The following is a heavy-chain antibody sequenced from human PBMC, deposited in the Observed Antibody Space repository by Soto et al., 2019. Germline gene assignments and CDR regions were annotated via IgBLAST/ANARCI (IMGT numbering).Heavy chain of an antibody. D-gene: IGHD2-15*01. J-gene: IGHJ5*02. CDR2: IIPIFGTA. Sequence: QVQLVQSGAEVKKPGSSVNVSCKASGGTFSSYAISWVRQAPGQGLEWMGGIIPIFGTANYAQKFQGRVTSTADESTITAYMELSSLRSEDTAVYYCARTVRYCSGCSCYWFDPWGQGTLVTVSS. CDR1: GGTFSSYA. CDR3: ARTVRYCSGCSCYWFDP. V-gene: IGHV1-69*01.